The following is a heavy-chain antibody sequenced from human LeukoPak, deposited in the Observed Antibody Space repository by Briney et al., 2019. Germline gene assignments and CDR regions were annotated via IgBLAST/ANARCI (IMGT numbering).Heavy chain of an antibody. CDR1: GDSISTSSYY. D-gene: IGHD3-22*01. J-gene: IGHJ3*02. Sequence: SETLSLTCSVSGDSISTSSYYWGWIRQPPGKGLEWIGTIYYSGSTYYNPSLKSRVTISVDTSKNQFSLKLSSVTAADTAVYYCARGSYYYDTRGAFDIWGQGTMVTVSS. CDR2: IYYSGST. V-gene: IGHV4-39*07. CDR3: ARGSYYYDTRGAFDI.